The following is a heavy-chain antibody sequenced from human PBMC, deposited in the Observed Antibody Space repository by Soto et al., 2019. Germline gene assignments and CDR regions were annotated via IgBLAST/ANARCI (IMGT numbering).Heavy chain of an antibody. CDR3: ARDRLPRGHGAFDI. V-gene: IGHV1-18*04. CDR2: ISAYNGHT. D-gene: IGHD2-21*01. Sequence: ASVKVSCKASGYTFTSYGISWVGQAPVQGLEWMGWISAYNGHTNYAQKLQGRVTMTTDTSTSTAYMELRSLRSDDTAVYYCARDRLPRGHGAFDIWGQGTMVTVSS. J-gene: IGHJ3*02. CDR1: GYTFTSYG.